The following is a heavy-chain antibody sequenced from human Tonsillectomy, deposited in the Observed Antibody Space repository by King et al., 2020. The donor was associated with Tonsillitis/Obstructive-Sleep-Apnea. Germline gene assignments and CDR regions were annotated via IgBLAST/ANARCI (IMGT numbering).Heavy chain of an antibody. CDR3: ANTKTTITDVYD. V-gene: IGHV2-5*01. D-gene: IGHD4-11*01. J-gene: IGHJ4*02. CDR2: IYWYDDK. Sequence: TLKESGPTLVKPTQTLTLTCTFPGFSLSTAGVGVGWIRQPPGEALEWLALIYWYDDKRYSPSLKSRLTITKDTSKNQVVVTMINMNPVDTATYNCANTKTTITDVYDWGRGTLVTVSS. CDR1: GFSLSTAGVG.